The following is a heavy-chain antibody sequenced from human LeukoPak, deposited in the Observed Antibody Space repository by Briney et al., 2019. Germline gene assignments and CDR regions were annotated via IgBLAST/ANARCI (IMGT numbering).Heavy chain of an antibody. CDR3: GTGTEPFDY. D-gene: IGHD1/OR15-1a*01. Sequence: GASVKVSCKASGYTFTGYYMHWVRQAPGQGLERMGRINPKSGGTNYAQKFQGRVTMTRDTSISTAYMELSRLRSDDTAVYYCGTGTEPFDYWGQGTLVTVSS. J-gene: IGHJ4*02. CDR1: GYTFTGYY. V-gene: IGHV1-2*06. CDR2: INPKSGGT.